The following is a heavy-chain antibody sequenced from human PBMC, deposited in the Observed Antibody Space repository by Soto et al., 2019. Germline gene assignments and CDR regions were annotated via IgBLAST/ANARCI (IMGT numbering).Heavy chain of an antibody. CDR3: AGPPRDYGNYYMDV. V-gene: IGHV4-39*01. Sequence: QLQLQESGPGLVKPSETLSLTCTVSGGSISSSSYYWGWIRQPPGKGLEWIGSIYYSGSTYYNPSLKSRVTISVDTSKNQFSLKLSSVTAADTAVYYCAGPPRDYGNYYMDVWGKGTTVTVSS. CDR2: IYYSGST. D-gene: IGHD4-17*01. CDR1: GGSISSSSYY. J-gene: IGHJ6*03.